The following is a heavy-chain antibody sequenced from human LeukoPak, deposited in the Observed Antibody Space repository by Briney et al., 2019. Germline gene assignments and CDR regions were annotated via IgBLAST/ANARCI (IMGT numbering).Heavy chain of an antibody. Sequence: ASVKVSCKASGYTFTGYYMHWVRQAPGQGLEWMGWMNPNSGNTGYAQKFQGRVTMTRNTSISTAYMELSSLRSEDTAVYYCARSPYDTATPLDYWGQGTLVTVSS. V-gene: IGHV1-8*02. J-gene: IGHJ4*02. CDR1: GYTFTGYY. CDR3: ARSPYDTATPLDY. CDR2: MNPNSGNT. D-gene: IGHD5-18*01.